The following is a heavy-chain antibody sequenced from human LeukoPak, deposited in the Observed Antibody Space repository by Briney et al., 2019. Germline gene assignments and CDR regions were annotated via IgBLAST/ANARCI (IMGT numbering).Heavy chain of an antibody. CDR2: ISTSGGTI. J-gene: IGHJ4*02. CDR1: GFTFSSSS. Sequence: GSLTLSCAASGFTFSSSSMNWVRQAPEKGLEWVSYISTSGGTIYYADSVKGRFTISRDNAKNSLYLQMDSLRAEDTAVYYCARHIPFDCWGQGTLVTVSS. V-gene: IGHV3-48*01. D-gene: IGHD2-21*01. CDR3: ARHIPFDC.